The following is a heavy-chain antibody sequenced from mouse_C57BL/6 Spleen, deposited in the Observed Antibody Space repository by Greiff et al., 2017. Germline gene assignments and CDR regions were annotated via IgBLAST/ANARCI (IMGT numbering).Heavy chain of an antibody. J-gene: IGHJ2*01. CDR1: GYTFTGYW. V-gene: IGHV1-9*01. CDR3: AREVIYYGIYGGADY. D-gene: IGHD2-1*01. CDR2: ILPGSGST. Sequence: VQLQQSGAELMKPGASVKLSCKATGYTFTGYWIEWVKQRPGHGLEWIGEILPGSGSTNYNEKFKGKATFTADTSSNTSYMQLSSLTTDDSAIYYCAREVIYYGIYGGADYWGQGTTLTVSS.